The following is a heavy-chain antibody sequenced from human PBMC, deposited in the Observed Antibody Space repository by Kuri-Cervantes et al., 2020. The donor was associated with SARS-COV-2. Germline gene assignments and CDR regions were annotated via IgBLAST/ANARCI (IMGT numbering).Heavy chain of an antibody. CDR2: INPNSGGT. CDR3: ARDPTTVTTGIGMDV. J-gene: IGHJ6*02. CDR1: GYTFTGYY. Sequence: VSVKVSCKASGYTFTGYYMHWVRQAPGQGLEWMGWINPNSGGTNYAQKFQGWVTMTRDTSISTVYMELSSLRSEDTAVYYCARDPTTVTTGIGMDVWGQGTTVTVSS. D-gene: IGHD4-17*01. V-gene: IGHV1-2*04.